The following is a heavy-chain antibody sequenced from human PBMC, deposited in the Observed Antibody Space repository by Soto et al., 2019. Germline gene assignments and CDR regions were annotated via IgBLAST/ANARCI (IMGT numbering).Heavy chain of an antibody. Sequence: ASVKVSCKASGYTFTSYGISWVRQAPGQGLEWMGWISAYNGNTNYAPKLQGRVTMTTDASTSTAYMELRSLRSDDTAVYYCARDERGTCYDYWGQGTLVTVSS. D-gene: IGHD2-15*01. V-gene: IGHV1-18*01. CDR2: ISAYNGNT. CDR1: GYTFTSYG. J-gene: IGHJ4*02. CDR3: ARDERGTCYDY.